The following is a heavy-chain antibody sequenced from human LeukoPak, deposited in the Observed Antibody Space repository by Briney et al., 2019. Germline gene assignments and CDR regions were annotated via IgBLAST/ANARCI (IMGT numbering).Heavy chain of an antibody. CDR1: GDSISSGYY. CDR3: ARDLVYSSWYVYAY. D-gene: IGHD6-13*01. Sequence: SETLSLTCAVSGDSISSGYYWGWIRQPPGKGLEWIGSISHSGSTYYNPFLKSRVTISVDTSKNQFSLKLRSVTATDTAIYYCARDLVYSSWYVYAYWGQGTLVTVS. V-gene: IGHV4-38-2*02. J-gene: IGHJ4*02. CDR2: ISHSGST.